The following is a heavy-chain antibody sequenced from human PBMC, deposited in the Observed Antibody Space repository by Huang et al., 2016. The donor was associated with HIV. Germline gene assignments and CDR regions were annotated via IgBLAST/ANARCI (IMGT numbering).Heavy chain of an antibody. CDR3: ARDPYYSNRWKRNDASFL. Sequence: QVQLVQSGGEVMQPGASVRVSCKASGYDFGSYGMSWVRQAPGKGLEGLGWIGSDSRDTSAAQKFQCRVTMTTDTSTTTTYMELRSLRSDDTAMYYCARDPYYSNRWKRNDASFLWGQGTMITVSS. D-gene: IGHD4-4*01. J-gene: IGHJ3*01. V-gene: IGHV1-18*01. CDR2: IGSDSRDT. CDR1: GYDFGSYG.